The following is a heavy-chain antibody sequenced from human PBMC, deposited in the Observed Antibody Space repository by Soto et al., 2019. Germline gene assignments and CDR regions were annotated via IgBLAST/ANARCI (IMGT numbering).Heavy chain of an antibody. CDR2: IWYDGSNK. D-gene: IGHD3-16*01. V-gene: IGHV3-33*01. CDR3: ARDGDGMEV. Sequence: QVQLVESGGGVVQPGRSLRLSCAASGFTFSSYGMHWVRQAPGKGLEWVAVIWYDGSNKYYAESVKGRFTLSRDNSKNTLYLQRNSVRAEDTAVSYCARDGDGMEVLGQGATVSVSS. J-gene: IGHJ6*02. CDR1: GFTFSSYG.